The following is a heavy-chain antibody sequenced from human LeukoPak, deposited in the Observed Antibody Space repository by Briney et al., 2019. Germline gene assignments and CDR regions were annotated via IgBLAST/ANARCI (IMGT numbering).Heavy chain of an antibody. Sequence: PSGTLSLTCAVSGGSIYNDNWWSWVRQPPGKGLEWIGEIWHSGSTNYSPSLKSRVTISVDTSKNQFSLKLSSVTAADTAVYYCARAEYYYDSSGYPVPLNWFDPWGQGTLVTVSS. CDR3: ARAEYYYDSSGYPVPLNWFDP. J-gene: IGHJ5*02. CDR2: IWHSGST. D-gene: IGHD3-22*01. V-gene: IGHV4-4*02. CDR1: GGSIYNDNW.